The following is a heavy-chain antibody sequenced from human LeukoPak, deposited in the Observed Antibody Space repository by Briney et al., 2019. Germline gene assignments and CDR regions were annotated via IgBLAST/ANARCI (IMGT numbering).Heavy chain of an antibody. Sequence: GGSLRLSCVASGFTFSSYEMNWVRKAPGKGPEWVSYISSSGDTVFYGYSLKGRFTISRDNARNSVYLQMNDLRVEDTAVYYRARDGSFTSGSYFDSWGQGTLVTVSS. V-gene: IGHV3-48*03. J-gene: IGHJ4*02. CDR3: ARDGSFTSGSYFDS. D-gene: IGHD6-19*01. CDR2: ISSSGDTV. CDR1: GFTFSSYE.